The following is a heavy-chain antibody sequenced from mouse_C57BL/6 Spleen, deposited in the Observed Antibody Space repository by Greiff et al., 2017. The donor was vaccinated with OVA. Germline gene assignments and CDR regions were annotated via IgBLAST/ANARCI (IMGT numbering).Heavy chain of an antibody. V-gene: IGHV1-80*01. CDR3: ARGTVYYAMDY. J-gene: IGHJ4*01. CDR1: GYAFSSYW. D-gene: IGHD3-3*01. CDR2: IYPGDGDT. Sequence: QVQLQQYGAELVKPGASVKISCKASGYAFSSYWMNWVKQRPGKGLEWIGQIYPGDGDTNYNGKFKGKATLTADKSSSTAYMQLSSLTSEDSAVYFCARGTVYYAMDYWGQGTSVTVSS.